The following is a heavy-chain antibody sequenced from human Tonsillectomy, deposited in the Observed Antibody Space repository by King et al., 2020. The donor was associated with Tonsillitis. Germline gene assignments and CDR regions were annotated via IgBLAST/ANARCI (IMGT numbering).Heavy chain of an antibody. D-gene: IGHD3-22*01. J-gene: IGHJ4*02. CDR2: IYGGGVST. Sequence: VQLVESGGGLVQPGGSLRLSCAASGFTFNNYAMSWVRQSPGKGLEWVSVIYGGGVSTYYADSVKGRFTVSRDNSKSTLYLQMHSLRAEDTAVYYCAKDNLGPYSSGPIDYWGRGTLVTVSS. V-gene: IGHV3-23*03. CDR3: AKDNLGPYSSGPIDY. CDR1: GFTFNNYA.